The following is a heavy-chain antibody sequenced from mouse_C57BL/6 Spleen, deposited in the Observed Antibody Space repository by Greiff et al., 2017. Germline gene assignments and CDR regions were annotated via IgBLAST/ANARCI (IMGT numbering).Heavy chain of an antibody. J-gene: IGHJ4*01. CDR2: IDPSDSYT. CDR3: ARYDLDAMDY. V-gene: IGHV1-69*01. Sequence: VQLQQPGAELVMPGASVKLSCKASGYTFTSYWMHWVKQRPGQGLEWIGEIDPSDSYTNYNQKFKGKSTLTVDKSSSTAYMQLSSLTSEDSAVYYCARYDLDAMDYWGQGTSVTVSS. CDR1: GYTFTSYW. D-gene: IGHD2-12*01.